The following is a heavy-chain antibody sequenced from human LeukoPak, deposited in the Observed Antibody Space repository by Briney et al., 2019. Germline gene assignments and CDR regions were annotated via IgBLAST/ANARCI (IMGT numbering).Heavy chain of an antibody. V-gene: IGHV4-4*07. J-gene: IGHJ4*02. CDR3: ARFSSGWYLTYYFDY. Sequence: SETLSLTCTVSGGSISSYCWSWIRQPAGKGLEWIGRIYTSGSTNYNPSLKSRVAMSVDTSKNQSSLKLSSVTAADTAVYYCARFSSGWYLTYYFDYWGQGTLVTVSS. CDR2: IYTSGST. D-gene: IGHD6-19*01. CDR1: GGSISSYC.